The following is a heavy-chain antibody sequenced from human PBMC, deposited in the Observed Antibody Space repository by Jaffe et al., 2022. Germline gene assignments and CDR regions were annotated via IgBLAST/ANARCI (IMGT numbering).Heavy chain of an antibody. J-gene: IGHJ4*02. Sequence: EVQLVESGGGLVQPGRSLRLSCTASGFTFGDYAMSWVRQAPGKGLEWVGFIRSKAYGGTTEYAASVKGRFTISRDDSKSIAYLQMNSLKTEDTAVYYCTRDPTYSSSWDPHFDYWGQGTLVTVSS. V-gene: IGHV3-49*04. CDR1: GFTFGDYA. CDR3: TRDPTYSSSWDPHFDY. D-gene: IGHD6-13*01. CDR2: IRSKAYGGTT.